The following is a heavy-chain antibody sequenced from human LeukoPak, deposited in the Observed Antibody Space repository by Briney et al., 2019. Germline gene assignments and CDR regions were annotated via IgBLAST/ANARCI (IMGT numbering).Heavy chain of an antibody. CDR2: SSGYNDNT. Sequence: ASVKVSCKASGYTFTSYGISWVRQAPGRGLEWMGWSSGYNDNTNYAQKFQGRVTMTTDTSTSTAYMELRSLRSDDTAVYYCARDKLNTVYLCNWGQGTMVTVSS. CDR1: GYTFTSYG. J-gene: IGHJ3*01. D-gene: IGHD2/OR15-2a*01. V-gene: IGHV1-18*01. CDR3: ARDKLNTVYLCN.